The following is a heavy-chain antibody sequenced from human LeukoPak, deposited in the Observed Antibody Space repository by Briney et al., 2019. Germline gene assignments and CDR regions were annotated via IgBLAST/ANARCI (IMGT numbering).Heavy chain of an antibody. J-gene: IGHJ2*01. V-gene: IGHV1-18*01. CDR1: GYTFTSYG. D-gene: IGHD4-17*01. CDR2: ISAYNGNT. CDR3: AKPAREHGDYWYLDL. Sequence: GASVKVSCKASGYTFTSYGISWVRQAPGQGLEWMGWISAYNGNTNYAQKLQGRVTMTTDTSTSTAYMELRSLRSDDTAVYYCAKPAREHGDYWYLDLWGRGTVVTVSS.